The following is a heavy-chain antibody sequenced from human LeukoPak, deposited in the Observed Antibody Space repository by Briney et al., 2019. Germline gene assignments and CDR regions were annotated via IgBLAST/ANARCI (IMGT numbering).Heavy chain of an antibody. CDR1: GFTFDDYA. D-gene: IGHD1-26*01. Sequence: PGGSLRLSCAASGFTFDDYAMHWVRQAPGKGLEWVSGISWNSGSIGYADSVKGRFTISRDNAKNSLYLQMNSLRAEDTALYHCAKVWMEGASGGLYFDYWGQGTLVTVSS. V-gene: IGHV3-9*01. CDR3: AKVWMEGASGGLYFDY. J-gene: IGHJ4*02. CDR2: ISWNSGSI.